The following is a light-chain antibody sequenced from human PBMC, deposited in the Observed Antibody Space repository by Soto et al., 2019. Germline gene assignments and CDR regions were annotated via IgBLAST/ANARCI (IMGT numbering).Light chain of an antibody. J-gene: IGLJ1*01. CDR1: SSDVGAYDY. CDR3: SSYTRSSTYV. CDR2: EVT. V-gene: IGLV2-14*01. Sequence: QSALTQPASVSASPGQSIAISCSGTSSDVGAYDYVSWYQHHPGKAPKLIIYEVTYRPSGVSNRFSASKSGNTASLTISGLQAEDEADYYCSSYTRSSTYVFGTGTKVTAL.